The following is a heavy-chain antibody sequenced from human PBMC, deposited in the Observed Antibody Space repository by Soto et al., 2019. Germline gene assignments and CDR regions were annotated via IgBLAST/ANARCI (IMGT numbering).Heavy chain of an antibody. CDR1: GGSISSFY. J-gene: IGHJ4*02. CDR3: ARHNSIVGAAATFLDY. Sequence: SETLSLTCTVSGGSISSFYWSWIRQPPGNGLEWIGYIYSSGSTNYNPSLESRVTISVDTSKNQFSLNLRSVTAADTAVYYCARHNSIVGAAATFLDYWGQGTLVTVSS. D-gene: IGHD1-26*01. CDR2: IYSSGST. V-gene: IGHV4-59*08.